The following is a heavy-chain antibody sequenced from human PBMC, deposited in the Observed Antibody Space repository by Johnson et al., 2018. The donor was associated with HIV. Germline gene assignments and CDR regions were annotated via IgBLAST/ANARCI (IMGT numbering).Heavy chain of an antibody. CDR3: ARGVHSVWAAFDI. CDR1: GFSFRRYW. V-gene: IGHV3-7*03. D-gene: IGHD2-21*01. Sequence: VQLVESGGGVVQPGGSLRLSCTASGFSFRRYWMSWVRQAPGKGLEWVANIKQDGSEKYYVDSVKGRFTISRDNAKNSLYLQMNSLRAEDTAVYYCARGVHSVWAAFDIWGQGTMVTVSS. CDR2: IKQDGSEK. J-gene: IGHJ3*02.